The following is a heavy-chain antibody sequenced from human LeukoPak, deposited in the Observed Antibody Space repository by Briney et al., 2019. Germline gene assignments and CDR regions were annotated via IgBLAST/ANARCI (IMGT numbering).Heavy chain of an antibody. D-gene: IGHD3-22*01. CDR3: ARGPGSSGGAYVGDY. V-gene: IGHV3-74*01. CDR1: GFTFSYHW. Sequence: PGGSLRLSCAASGFTFSYHWMHWVRQVPGKGLVWVSRIDGGGSTISYADSVKGRFSISRDNAKSTLYLQMNSLRAEDTAVYYCARGPGSSGGAYVGDYWGHGTLVTVSS. CDR2: IDGGGSTI. J-gene: IGHJ4*01.